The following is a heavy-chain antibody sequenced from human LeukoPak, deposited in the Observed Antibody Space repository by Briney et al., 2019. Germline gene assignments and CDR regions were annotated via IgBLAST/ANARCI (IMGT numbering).Heavy chain of an antibody. J-gene: IGHJ4*02. CDR2: INSDGSST. Sequence: PGGSLRLSCAASGFTFSSYWMHWVRQAPGKGLVWVSRINSDGSSTSYADSVKGRFTISRDNAKNSLYLQMDSLRAEDTAVYYCARGSGYSYASSNDYWGQGTLVTVSS. CDR3: ARGSGYSYASSNDY. D-gene: IGHD5-18*01. V-gene: IGHV3-74*01. CDR1: GFTFSSYW.